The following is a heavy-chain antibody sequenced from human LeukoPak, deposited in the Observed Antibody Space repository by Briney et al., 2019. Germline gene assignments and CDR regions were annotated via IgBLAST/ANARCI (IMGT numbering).Heavy chain of an antibody. CDR3: ATSVGEYFDL. Sequence: VESLKISCKGSGYSFTSYWIGWVRQMPGKGLGWMGIIYPGDSVTRYSLSFQGQVTISADKSISTAYLRWSSLKASDTAMYYCATSVGEYFDLWGRGTLVTVSS. CDR1: GYSFTSYW. V-gene: IGHV5-51*01. J-gene: IGHJ2*01. CDR2: IYPGDSVT. D-gene: IGHD2-2*01.